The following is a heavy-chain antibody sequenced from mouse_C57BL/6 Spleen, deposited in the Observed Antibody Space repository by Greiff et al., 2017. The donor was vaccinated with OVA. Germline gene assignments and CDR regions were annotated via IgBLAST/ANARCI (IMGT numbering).Heavy chain of an antibody. J-gene: IGHJ3*01. Sequence: DVKLVESGEGLVKPGGSLKLSCAASGFTFSSYAMSWVRQTPERRLEWVAYIGSGGDYIYYADTVKGRFTISRDNARNTLYLQMSSLKSEDTAMYYCTRNQGYSNDGGFAYWGQGTLVTVSA. V-gene: IGHV5-9-1*02. CDR2: IGSGGDYI. D-gene: IGHD2-12*01. CDR3: TRNQGYSNDGGFAY. CDR1: GFTFSSYA.